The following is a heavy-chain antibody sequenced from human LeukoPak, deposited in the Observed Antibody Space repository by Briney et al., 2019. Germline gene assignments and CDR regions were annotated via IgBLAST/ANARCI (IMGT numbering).Heavy chain of an antibody. D-gene: IGHD4-17*01. CDR2: IKQDGSEK. Sequence: PGGSLRLSCAAPGFTFSSYWMSWVRQAPGKGLEWVANIKQDGSEKYYVDSVKGRFTISRDNAKNSLYLQMNSLRAEDTAVYYCARDPAGGYGEPCDWGQGTLVTVSS. CDR3: ARDPAGGYGEPCD. V-gene: IGHV3-7*01. CDR1: GFTFSSYW. J-gene: IGHJ4*02.